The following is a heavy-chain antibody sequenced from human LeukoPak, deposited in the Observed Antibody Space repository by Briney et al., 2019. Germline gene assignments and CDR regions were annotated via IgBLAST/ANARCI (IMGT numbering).Heavy chain of an antibody. D-gene: IGHD3-9*01. CDR1: GFTFSSYE. CDR3: ARGGPWDILTGYYGWFDY. CDR2: ISSSGSTI. V-gene: IGHV3-48*03. Sequence: GGSLRLSCAASGFTFSSYEMNWVRQAPGKGLEWVSYISSSGSTIYYADSVKGRFTISRDNAKNSLYLQMNSLRVEDTAVYYCARGGPWDILTGYYGWFDYWGQGTLVTVSS. J-gene: IGHJ4*02.